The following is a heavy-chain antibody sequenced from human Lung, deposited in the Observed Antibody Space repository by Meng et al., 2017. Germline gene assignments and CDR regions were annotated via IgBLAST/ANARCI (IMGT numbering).Heavy chain of an antibody. CDR2: INPNSGGA. CDR3: AREQQWLVQDFDS. D-gene: IGHD6-19*01. CDR1: GYTFIDYY. Sequence: QAQLVQSGAEVKKPGASVKGSCKASGYTFIDYYMHWVRQAPGQGLEWMGRINPNSGGADYAQKFQGRVTMTRDKSISTAYMELTRLRSDDTAVYYCAREQQWLVQDFDSWGQGTLVTVSS. J-gene: IGHJ4*02. V-gene: IGHV1-2*06.